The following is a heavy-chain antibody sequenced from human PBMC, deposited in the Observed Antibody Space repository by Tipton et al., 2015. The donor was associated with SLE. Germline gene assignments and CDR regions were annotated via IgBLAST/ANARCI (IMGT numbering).Heavy chain of an antibody. Sequence: TLSLTCTVSGGSISSHYWGWIRQPPGKGLEWIGSIYYSGSTYYNPSLKSRVTISVDTSKNQFSLKLSSVTAADTAVYYCARHGSGYDYFDYWGQGTLVTVSS. CDR3: ARHGSGYDYFDY. CDR1: GGSISSHY. J-gene: IGHJ4*02. V-gene: IGHV4-39*01. D-gene: IGHD5-12*01. CDR2: IYYSGST.